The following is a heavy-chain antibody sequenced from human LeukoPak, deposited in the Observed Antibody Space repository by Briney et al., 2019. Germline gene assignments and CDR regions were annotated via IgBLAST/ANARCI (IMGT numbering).Heavy chain of an antibody. CDR1: GDSISSSIHY. CDR2: MYYSGST. Sequence: PSETLSLTCAVSGDSISSSIHYWAWFRQPPGKGLEWIGSMYYSGSTYYNPSIKSRVTISLDTSENQFSLKLTSVTAADTAVYYCARYGLLNISEINGFDIWGQGTMVTVSS. V-gene: IGHV4-39*07. CDR3: ARYGLLNISEINGFDI. J-gene: IGHJ3*02. D-gene: IGHD2/OR15-2a*01.